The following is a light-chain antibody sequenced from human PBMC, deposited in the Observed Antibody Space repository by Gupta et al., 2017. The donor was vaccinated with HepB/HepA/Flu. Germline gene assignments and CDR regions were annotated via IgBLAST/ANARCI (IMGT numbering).Light chain of an antibody. CDR3: QAWASSTAYVV. J-gene: IGLJ2*01. CDR1: KLGDKY. V-gene: IGLV3-1*01. Sequence: SYELTQPPSVSVSPGQTASITCSGDKLGDKYACWYQQKPGQSPVLVIYQDSKRPSGIPERFSGSNSGNTATRTISGTQAMDEADYYCQAWASSTAYVVFGGGTKMTVL. CDR2: QDS.